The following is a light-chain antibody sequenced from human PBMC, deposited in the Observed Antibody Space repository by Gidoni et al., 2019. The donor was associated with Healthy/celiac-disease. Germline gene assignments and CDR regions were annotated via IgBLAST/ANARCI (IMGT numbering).Light chain of an antibody. Sequence: QSALTQPASVSGSPGQSITISCTGTSSDVGGYNYVSWYQQHPGKAPKLMIYVVSNRPSGVSTRFSGSKSGHTASLTISWPQAEDEADYYCSSYTSSSTLGFGTGTKVTVL. J-gene: IGLJ1*01. CDR1: SSDVGGYNY. V-gene: IGLV2-14*03. CDR2: VVS. CDR3: SSYTSSSTLG.